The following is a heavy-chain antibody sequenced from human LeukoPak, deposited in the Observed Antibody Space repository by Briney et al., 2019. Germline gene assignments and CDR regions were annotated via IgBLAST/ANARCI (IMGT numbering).Heavy chain of an antibody. CDR1: GDIFSTYY. Sequence: ASVKVSCKVSGDIFSTYYIQWVRQAPGAGLEWVGWINTDIGGTHSAPKFQGRVSMTTDKSISTAYLELTRLTSDDTAMCYCARNWELWGQGTLVTVSS. D-gene: IGHD3-10*01. CDR2: INTDIGGT. CDR3: ARNWEL. J-gene: IGHJ4*02. V-gene: IGHV1-2*02.